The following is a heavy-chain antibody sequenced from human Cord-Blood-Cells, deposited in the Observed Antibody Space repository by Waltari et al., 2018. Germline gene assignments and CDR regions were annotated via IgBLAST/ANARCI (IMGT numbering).Heavy chain of an antibody. CDR1: GGSFSGYY. CDR2: INHSGSS. V-gene: IGHV4-34*01. D-gene: IGHD6-13*01. J-gene: IGHJ2*01. CDR3: ARVEYGGAAAGYSYFDL. Sequence: QVQLQQWGAGLLKPSETLSLTCAIYGGSFSGYYWSWIGQPPGKGLEWIGEINHSGSSNSNPALRSRGTISVDTSKDQFSLKLSSVTAADTAMYYCARVEYGGAAAGYSYFDLWGRGTLVTVSS.